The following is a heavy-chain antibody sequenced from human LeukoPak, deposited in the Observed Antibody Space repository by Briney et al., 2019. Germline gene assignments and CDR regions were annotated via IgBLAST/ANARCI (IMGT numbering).Heavy chain of an antibody. Sequence: SETLSLTCSVSGVSSYYWGWIRQPPGKGLEWIGSVYTSEYTYYSSALKGRVNISVDTPNKQFSLKLNSVTAADTAVYYCARHRPILADFDYWGQGILVIVSS. V-gene: IGHV4-39*01. CDR1: GVSSYY. CDR2: VYTSEYT. CDR3: ARHRPILADFDY. J-gene: IGHJ4*02.